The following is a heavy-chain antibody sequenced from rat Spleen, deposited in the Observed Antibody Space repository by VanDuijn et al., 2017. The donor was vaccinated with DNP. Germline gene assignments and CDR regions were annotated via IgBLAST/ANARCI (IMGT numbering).Heavy chain of an antibody. Sequence: EVQLVESGGGLVQPGRSLKLSCATSGFTFNYYGMAWVRQAPKKGLEWVAAISINGGSTYYRDSVKGRFTVSRDNAKSTLYLQMDSLRSEDMATYYCARHVLPLRVWDYWGQGVMVTVSS. V-gene: IGHV5-7*01. J-gene: IGHJ2*01. CDR2: ISINGGST. D-gene: IGHD1-4*01. CDR3: ARHVLPLRVWDY. CDR1: GFTFNYYG.